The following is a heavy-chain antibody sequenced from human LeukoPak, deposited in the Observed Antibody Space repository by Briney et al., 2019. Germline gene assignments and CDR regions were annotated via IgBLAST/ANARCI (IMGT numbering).Heavy chain of an antibody. CDR2: IYTSGST. D-gene: IGHD1-26*01. V-gene: IGHV4-61*02. Sequence: PSETLSLTCTVSGGSISSGSYYWSWIRQPAGKGLEWIGRIYTSGSTNYNPSLKSRVTISVDTSKNQFSLKLSSVTAADTAVYYCARASIVGATLRHWGQGTLVTVSS. CDR1: GGSISSGSYY. J-gene: IGHJ1*01. CDR3: ARASIVGATLRH.